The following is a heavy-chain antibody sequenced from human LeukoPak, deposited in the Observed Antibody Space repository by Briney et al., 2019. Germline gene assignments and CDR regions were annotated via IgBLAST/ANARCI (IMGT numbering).Heavy chain of an antibody. D-gene: IGHD2-2*01. Sequence: ASVKVSFKASGYTFTGYYMHWVRQAPGQGLEWMGWINPNSGGTNYAQKFQGRVTMTRDTSISTAYMELSRLRSDDTAVYYCARDNGYDLPLDYWGQGTLVTVSS. CDR1: GYTFTGYY. CDR3: ARDNGYDLPLDY. V-gene: IGHV1-2*02. CDR2: INPNSGGT. J-gene: IGHJ4*02.